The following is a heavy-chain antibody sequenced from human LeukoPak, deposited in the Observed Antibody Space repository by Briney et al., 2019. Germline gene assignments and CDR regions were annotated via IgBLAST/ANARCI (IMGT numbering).Heavy chain of an antibody. D-gene: IGHD1-26*01. J-gene: IGHJ5*02. CDR2: INPNSGGT. CDR3: ARVGGRYNWFDP. CDR1: GYTFTCYY. V-gene: IGHV1-2*02. Sequence: ASXXXXXKASGYTFTCYYMHWVRQAPGQGREWMGWINPNSGGTNYAQKFQGRVTMTRHTSISTAYMELSRLRSDDTAVYYCARVGGRYNWFDPWGQGTLVTVSS.